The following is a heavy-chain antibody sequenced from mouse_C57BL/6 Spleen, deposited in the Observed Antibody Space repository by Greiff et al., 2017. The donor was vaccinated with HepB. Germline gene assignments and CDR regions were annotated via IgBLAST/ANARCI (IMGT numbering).Heavy chain of an antibody. CDR1: GFTFSDYG. D-gene: IGHD1-1*01. Sequence: EVKLMESGGGLVKPGGSLKLSCAASGFTFSDYGMHWVRQAPEKGLEWVAYISSGSSTIYYADTVKGRFTISRDNAKNTLFLQMTSLRSEDTAMYYCARVITTVPDYWGQGTTLTVSS. J-gene: IGHJ2*01. V-gene: IGHV5-17*01. CDR2: ISSGSSTI. CDR3: ARVITTVPDY.